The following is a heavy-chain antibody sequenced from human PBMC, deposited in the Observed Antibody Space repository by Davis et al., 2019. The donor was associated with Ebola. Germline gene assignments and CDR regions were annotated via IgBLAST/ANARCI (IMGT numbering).Heavy chain of an antibody. D-gene: IGHD1-26*01. CDR2: ISSSGSTI. Sequence: GGSLRLSCAVYGGSFSGYYWSWIRQAPGKGLEWVSYISSSGSTIYYADSVKGRFTISRDNAKNSLYLQMNSLRAEDTAVYYCAALPHLYSWFDPWGQGTLVTVSS. CDR1: GGSFSGYY. V-gene: IGHV3-11*01. CDR3: AALPHLYSWFDP. J-gene: IGHJ5*02.